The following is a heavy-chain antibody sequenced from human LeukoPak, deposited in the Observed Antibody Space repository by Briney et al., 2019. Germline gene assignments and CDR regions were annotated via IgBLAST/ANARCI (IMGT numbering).Heavy chain of an antibody. J-gene: IGHJ4*02. CDR1: GFTFSNYW. Sequence: GSLRLSCAASGFTFSNYWMGWVRRAPGKRPEWVANMNIDGSEKYYADSVKGRFTISRDNARNSVYLQMNSLRVEDTAVYYCARDPVEWELLLDCWGQGTLVTVSS. CDR3: ARDPVEWELLLDC. V-gene: IGHV3-7*01. D-gene: IGHD1-26*01. CDR2: MNIDGSEK.